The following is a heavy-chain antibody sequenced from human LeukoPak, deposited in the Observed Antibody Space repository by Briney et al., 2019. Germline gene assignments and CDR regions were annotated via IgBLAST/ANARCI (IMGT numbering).Heavy chain of an antibody. CDR1: GFTFDGYA. D-gene: IGHD4-11*01. CDR2: ISWNSGSI. CDR3: AKALTTTANYYYYYGMDV. J-gene: IGHJ6*02. V-gene: IGHV3-9*01. Sequence: GGSLRLSCAASGFTFDGYAMHWVRQAPGKGLEWVSGISWNSGSIGYADSVKGRFTISRDNAKNSLYLQMNSLRAEDTALYYCAKALTTTANYYYYYGMDVWGQGTTVTVSS.